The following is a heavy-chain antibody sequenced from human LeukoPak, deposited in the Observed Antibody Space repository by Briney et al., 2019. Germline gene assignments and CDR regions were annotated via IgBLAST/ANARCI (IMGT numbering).Heavy chain of an antibody. Sequence: GGSLRLSCAASGFTFSSYAMSWVRQAPGKGLEWVSSISGSGNRTYYADSVKGRFTISRDNSKNTLFLQMNSLRAEDTAVYYCARNLYCGGGSCYPSALGMDVWGQGTTVTVSS. CDR1: GFTFSSYA. D-gene: IGHD2-15*01. V-gene: IGHV3-23*01. CDR2: ISGSGNRT. J-gene: IGHJ6*02. CDR3: ARNLYCGGGSCYPSALGMDV.